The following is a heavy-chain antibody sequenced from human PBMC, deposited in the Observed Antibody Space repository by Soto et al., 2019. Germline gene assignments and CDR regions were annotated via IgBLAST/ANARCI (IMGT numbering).Heavy chain of an antibody. CDR1: GFTFSSYS. D-gene: IGHD3-10*01. J-gene: IGHJ6*02. CDR2: ISSSSSYI. Sequence: EVQLVESGGGLVKPGGSLRLSCAASGFTFSSYSMNWVRQAPGKGLEWVSSISSSSSYIYYADSVKGRFTISRDNAKNSLYLQMNSLRAEDTAVYYCARAGVLLCFGELTYYYYYYGMDVWGQGTTVTVSS. V-gene: IGHV3-21*01. CDR3: ARAGVLLCFGELTYYYYYYGMDV.